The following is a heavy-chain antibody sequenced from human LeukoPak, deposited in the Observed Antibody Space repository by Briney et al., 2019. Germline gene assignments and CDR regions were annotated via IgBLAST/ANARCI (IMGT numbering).Heavy chain of an antibody. D-gene: IGHD2-2*01. CDR3: ARECGSTSCYLDY. CDR2: IYYSGST. V-gene: IGHV4-59*01. CDR1: GGSISFYY. Sequence: SETLSLTCTVSGGSISFYYWTWVRQSPGKGLECIGYIYYSGSTKYNPSLKSRVTISLDMSKNQFSLNLSSVTAADTAVYYCARECGSTSCYLDYWGQGTLVTVSS. J-gene: IGHJ4*02.